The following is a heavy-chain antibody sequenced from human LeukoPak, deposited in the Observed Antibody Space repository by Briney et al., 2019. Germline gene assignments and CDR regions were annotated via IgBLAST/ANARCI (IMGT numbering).Heavy chain of an antibody. Sequence: PSQTLSLTCTVSGGSFSSDNSYWDWLRQPAGKGLEWIGRIYADGSSTYNPSLRSRVTISVNSSKNQFSLRLTSMTAADTAVYYCARGYYYRGWGQGTLVTVSS. V-gene: IGHV4-61*02. D-gene: IGHD3-10*01. CDR2: IYADGSS. J-gene: IGHJ4*02. CDR3: ARGYYYRG. CDR1: GGSFSSDNSY.